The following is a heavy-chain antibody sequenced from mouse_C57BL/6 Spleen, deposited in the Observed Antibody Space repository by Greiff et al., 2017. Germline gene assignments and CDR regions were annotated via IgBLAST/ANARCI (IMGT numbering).Heavy chain of an antibody. CDR3: VRHYDYDYASDY. V-gene: IGHV10-1*01. J-gene: IGHJ4*01. CDR1: GFSFNTYA. CDR2: IRSKSNNYAT. D-gene: IGHD2-4*01. Sequence: EVMLVESGGGLVQPTGSLKLSCAASGFSFNTYAMNWVRPAPGKGLEWVARIRSKSNNYATYYADSVKDRFTISRDDSESMLYLQMNNVNTEDTAMYYCVRHYDYDYASDYWGQGTSVTVSS.